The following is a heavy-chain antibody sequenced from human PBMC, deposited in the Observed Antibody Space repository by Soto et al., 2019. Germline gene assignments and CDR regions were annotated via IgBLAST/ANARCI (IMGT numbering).Heavy chain of an antibody. J-gene: IGHJ4*02. CDR3: ARRKIRYFDWLPESCFGY. CDR1: CGSFSGYY. V-gene: IGHV4-34*01. D-gene: IGHD3-9*01. Sequence: SETLSLTCAVYCGSFSGYYWSWIRQPPGKGLEWIGEINHSGSTNYNPSLKSRVTISVDTSKNQFSLKLSSVTAADTAVYYCARRKIRYFDWLPESCFGYWGQGTLVTVSS. CDR2: INHSGST.